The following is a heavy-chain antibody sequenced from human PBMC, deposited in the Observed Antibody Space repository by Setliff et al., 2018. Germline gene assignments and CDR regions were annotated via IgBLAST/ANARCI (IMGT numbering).Heavy chain of an antibody. CDR3: AKEAANYYYYMDV. Sequence: SETPSLTCSVSGVSTRSYWWSWIRQPPRKGLEWIGYIYTSGSTNYNPSLKSRVTISVDTSKNQFSLKLSSVTAADTAVYYCAKEAANYYYYMDVWGKGTTVTVSS. V-gene: IGHV4-4*08. CDR1: GVSTRSYW. J-gene: IGHJ6*03. CDR2: IYTSGST. D-gene: IGHD2-15*01.